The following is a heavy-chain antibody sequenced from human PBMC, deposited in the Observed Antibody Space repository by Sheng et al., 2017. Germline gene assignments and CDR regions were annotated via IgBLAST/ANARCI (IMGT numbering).Heavy chain of an antibody. Sequence: EVQLVESGGGLVQPGGSLRLSCAASGFSFSSYAMTWVRQPRGKGLEWVSGISATGGSSHHADSVKGRFTISRDNSKDTLYLQMNSLRAEDTGLYYCAKDQSGLLGTTSHDHWGQGTLVTVSS. D-gene: IGHD5-12*01. J-gene: IGHJ4*02. CDR1: GFSFSSYA. CDR2: ISATGGSS. CDR3: AKDQSGLLGTTSHDH. V-gene: IGHV3-23*04.